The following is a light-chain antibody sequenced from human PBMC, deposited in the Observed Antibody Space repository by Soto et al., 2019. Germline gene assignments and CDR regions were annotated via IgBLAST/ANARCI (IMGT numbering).Light chain of an antibody. CDR3: RQYDNWPPIT. J-gene: IGKJ5*01. CDR2: AAS. V-gene: IGKV3-15*01. Sequence: EVVMTQSPATLSVSPGERATLSCRPSQSISSNLAWYQQKPGQAPRLLIYAASTRATGIPARFSGSGSGTEFTLTISSLQSEDFAVYYCRQYDNWPPITFGQGTRLEIK. CDR1: QSISSN.